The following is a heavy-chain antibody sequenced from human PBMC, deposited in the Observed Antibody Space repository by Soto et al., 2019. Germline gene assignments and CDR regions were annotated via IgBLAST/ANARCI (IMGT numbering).Heavy chain of an antibody. V-gene: IGHV3-73*01. CDR3: TRRTGTGNFDY. Sequence: GGSLRLSCAASGFTFSGSAMHWVRQASGKGLEWVGRIRSKANSYATAYAASVKGRFTISRDDSKNTAYLQMNSLKTEDTAVYYCTRRTGTGNFDYWGQGTLVTVSS. J-gene: IGHJ4*02. CDR1: GFTFSGSA. D-gene: IGHD7-27*01. CDR2: IRSKANSYAT.